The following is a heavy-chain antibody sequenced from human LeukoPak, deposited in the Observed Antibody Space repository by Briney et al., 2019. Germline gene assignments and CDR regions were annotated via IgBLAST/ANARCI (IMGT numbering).Heavy chain of an antibody. CDR2: IYYSGST. V-gene: IGHV4-39*07. Sequence: SETLSLTCTVSGVSISSSSYYWGWLRQPPGKGLEWIGSIYYSGSTYYNPSLKSRVTISVDTSKNQFSLKLSSVTAADTAVYYCARGAGGSYHYFDYWGQGTLVTVSS. D-gene: IGHD1-26*01. J-gene: IGHJ4*02. CDR1: GVSISSSSYY. CDR3: ARGAGGSYHYFDY.